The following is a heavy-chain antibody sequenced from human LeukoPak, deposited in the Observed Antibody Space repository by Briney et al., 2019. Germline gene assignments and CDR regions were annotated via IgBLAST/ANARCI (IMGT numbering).Heavy chain of an antibody. D-gene: IGHD6-13*01. V-gene: IGHV3-74*01. J-gene: IGHJ3*02. Sequence: GGSLRLSCATSGFTFSGYWMHWVRQVPGKGLVWVSRINTDGSSTNYADSVKGRFTISRDNSKNTLYLQMNSLRAEDTAVYYCAKDGSSSWHDAFDIWGQGTMVTVSS. CDR2: INTDGSST. CDR3: AKDGSSSWHDAFDI. CDR1: GFTFSGYW.